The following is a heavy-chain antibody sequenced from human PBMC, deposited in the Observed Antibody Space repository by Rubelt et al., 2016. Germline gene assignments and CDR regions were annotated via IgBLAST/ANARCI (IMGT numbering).Heavy chain of an antibody. CDR3: AKNGYPLWVADY. CDR2: ISGSGGST. D-gene: IGHD5-18*01. Sequence: VQLVESGGGVVQPGRSLRLSCTGSGFTFGDYAMSWFRQAPGKGLEWVSAISGSGGSTYYADSVNGRFTISGVNSKNTWYLQMNSLRAEDTAVYYCAKNGYPLWVADYWGQGTLVTVSS. J-gene: IGHJ4*02. V-gene: IGHV3-23*04. CDR1: GFTFGDYA.